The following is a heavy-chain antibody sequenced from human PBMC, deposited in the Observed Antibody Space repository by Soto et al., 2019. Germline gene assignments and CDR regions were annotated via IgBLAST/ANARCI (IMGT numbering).Heavy chain of an antibody. CDR1: GFTFSSYA. Sequence: GGSLRLSCAASGFTFSSYAMSWVRQAPGKGLEWVSAISGSGGSTYYADSVKGRFTISRDNSKNTLYLQMNSLRAEDTAVYYCAKVGHNYYDSSGLGYFQHWGQGTLVTVS. D-gene: IGHD3-22*01. CDR3: AKVGHNYYDSSGLGYFQH. J-gene: IGHJ1*01. CDR2: ISGSGGST. V-gene: IGHV3-23*01.